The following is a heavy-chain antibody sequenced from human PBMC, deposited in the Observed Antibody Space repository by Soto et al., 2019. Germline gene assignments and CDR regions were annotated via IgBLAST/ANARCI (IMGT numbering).Heavy chain of an antibody. V-gene: IGHV3-30*18. D-gene: IGHD2-15*01. CDR2: ISYDGTDK. CDR1: GFTFSSYG. Sequence: GGSLRLSCAASGFTFSSYGIHWVRQAPGKGLEWVAVISYDGTDKYYADSVKGRFTISRDNSKNTLYLKINSLRAGDTAVYHCAKDIISGSSYYFYGMDAWGQGTTVTVSS. J-gene: IGHJ6*02. CDR3: AKDIISGSSYYFYGMDA.